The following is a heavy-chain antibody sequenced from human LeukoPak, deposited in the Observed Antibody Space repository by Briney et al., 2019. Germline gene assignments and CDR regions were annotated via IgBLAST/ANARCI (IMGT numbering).Heavy chain of an antibody. V-gene: IGHV1-69*13. J-gene: IGHJ4*02. CDR1: GGTFSSYA. Sequence: SVKVSCKASGGTFSSYAISWVRQAPGQGLEWMGGIIPIFDTANYAQKFQGRVTITADESTSTAYMAMSRLRSDDTAVFYCARGSRYHDWLSPLDSWGQGTLVTVSS. CDR3: ARGSRYHDWLSPLDS. D-gene: IGHD3-9*01. CDR2: IIPIFDTA.